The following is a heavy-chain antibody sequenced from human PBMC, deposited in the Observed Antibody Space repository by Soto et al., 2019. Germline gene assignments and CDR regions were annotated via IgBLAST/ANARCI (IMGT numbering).Heavy chain of an antibody. Sequence: ASVKVSCKASGYTFTSYGIGWVRQAPGQGLEWMGWISAYNGNTNYAQKLQGRVTMTTDTSTGTAYMELRSLRSDDTAVYYCAREKVGGYYDSSGYYYYYGMDVWGQGTTVTVSS. CDR3: AREKVGGYYDSSGYYYYYGMDV. J-gene: IGHJ6*02. V-gene: IGHV1-18*04. CDR1: GYTFTSYG. D-gene: IGHD3-22*01. CDR2: ISAYNGNT.